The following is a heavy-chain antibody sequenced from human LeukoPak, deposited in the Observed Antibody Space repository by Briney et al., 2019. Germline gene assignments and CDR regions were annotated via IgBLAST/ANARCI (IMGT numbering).Heavy chain of an antibody. CDR2: IKQDGSEK. D-gene: IGHD3-10*01. CDR3: ASLTYYYGSGSSPDY. J-gene: IGHJ4*02. Sequence: GGSLRLSCAASGFTFSNYWMSWVRQAPGKGLEWVANIKQDGSEKYYVDSVKGRFTISRDNAKNSLYLQMNSLRAEDTAVYYCASLTYYYGSGSSPDYWGQGTLVTVSS. V-gene: IGHV3-7*01. CDR1: GFTFSNYW.